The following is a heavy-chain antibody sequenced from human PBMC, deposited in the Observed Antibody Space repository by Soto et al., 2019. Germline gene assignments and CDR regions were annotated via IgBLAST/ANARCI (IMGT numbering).Heavy chain of an antibody. CDR3: ARGKGMEENYYYYGLDI. CDR2: INPSGGST. CDR1: GYTFTSYY. Sequence: ASVKVSCKASGYTFTSYYMHWVRQAPGQGLEWMGIINPSGGSTSYAQKFQGRVTMTRDTSASTAYMELSSLRSEDTAVYYCARGKGMEENYYYYGLDIWGQGTTVTVSS. V-gene: IGHV1-46*01. D-gene: IGHD1-1*01. J-gene: IGHJ6*02.